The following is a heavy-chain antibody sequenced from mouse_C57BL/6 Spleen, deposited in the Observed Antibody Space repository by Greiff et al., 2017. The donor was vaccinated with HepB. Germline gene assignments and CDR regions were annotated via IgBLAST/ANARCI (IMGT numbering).Heavy chain of an antibody. CDR2: IYPRSGNT. CDR3: ARGDLLLYY. D-gene: IGHD1-1*01. Sequence: VQVVESGAELARPGASVKLSCKASGYTFTSYGISWVKQRTGQGLEWIGEIYPRSGNTYYNEKFKGKATLTADKSSSTAYMELRSLTSEDSAVYFCARGDLLLYYWGQGTTLTVSS. J-gene: IGHJ2*01. CDR1: GYTFTSYG. V-gene: IGHV1-81*01.